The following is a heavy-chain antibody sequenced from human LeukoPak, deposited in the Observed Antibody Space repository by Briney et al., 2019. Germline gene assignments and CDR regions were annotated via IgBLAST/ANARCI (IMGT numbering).Heavy chain of an antibody. J-gene: IGHJ5*02. Sequence: SVKVSCKASGGTFSSYAIRWVRRAPGQGLEWMGGIIPIFGTANYAQKFQGRVTITADESTSTAYMELRSLRSEDTAVYYCARDWGDIVVVPAATTRYNWFDPWGQGTLVTVSS. CDR2: IIPIFGTA. CDR1: GGTFSSYA. CDR3: ARDWGDIVVVPAATTRYNWFDP. D-gene: IGHD2-2*01. V-gene: IGHV1-69*01.